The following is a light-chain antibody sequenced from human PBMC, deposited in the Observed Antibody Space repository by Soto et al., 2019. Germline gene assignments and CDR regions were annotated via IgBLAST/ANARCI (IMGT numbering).Light chain of an antibody. CDR2: LNSDGSH. J-gene: IGLJ2*01. CDR1: SGHSSYA. Sequence: QPVLTQSPSASASLGASVKLTCTLRSGHSSYAIAWHQQQPEKGPRYLMKLNSDGSHSKGDGIPDRFSGSSSGAERYLTISSLQSEDEADYYCQTWGTGIVVFGGGTKLIVL. CDR3: QTWGTGIVV. V-gene: IGLV4-69*01.